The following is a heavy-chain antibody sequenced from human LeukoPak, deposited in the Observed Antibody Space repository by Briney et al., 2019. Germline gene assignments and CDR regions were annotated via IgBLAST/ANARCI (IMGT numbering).Heavy chain of an antibody. D-gene: IGHD6-19*01. CDR1: GFPFSNYW. CDR2: IRKDGSER. Sequence: GGSLRLSCAASGFPFSNYWMNWVRQAPGNALEWVAYIRKDGSERYYVDSVKGRLTISRDNARNSLYLQMNSLRADDTAVYYCARHTSGQPFDYWGQGTLVTVSS. J-gene: IGHJ4*02. CDR3: ARHTSGQPFDY. V-gene: IGHV3-7*03.